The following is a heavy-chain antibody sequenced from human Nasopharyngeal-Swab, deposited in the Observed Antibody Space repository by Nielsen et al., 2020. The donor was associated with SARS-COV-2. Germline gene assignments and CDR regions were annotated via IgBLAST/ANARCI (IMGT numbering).Heavy chain of an antibody. CDR2: IIPIFGTA. Sequence: SVKVSCKASGGTFSSYAISWVRQAPGQGLEWMGGIIPIFGTANYAQKFQGRVTITRDTSASTAYMELSSLRSEDTAVYYCARPQGSGWPTLYYFDYWGQGTLVTVSS. V-gene: IGHV1-69*05. CDR3: ARPQGSGWPTLYYFDY. D-gene: IGHD6-19*01. CDR1: GGTFSSYA. J-gene: IGHJ4*02.